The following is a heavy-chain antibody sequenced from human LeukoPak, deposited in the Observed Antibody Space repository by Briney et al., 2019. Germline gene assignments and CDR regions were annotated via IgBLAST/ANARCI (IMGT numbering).Heavy chain of an antibody. V-gene: IGHV4-59*12. J-gene: IGHJ3*02. D-gene: IGHD3-10*01. CDR3: ARDREAFDI. Sequence: SETLSLTCTVSGGSISSYYWSWIRQPPGKGLEWTGYIYYSGSTNYNPSLKSRVTISVDTSKNQFSLKLSSVTAADTAAYYCARDREAFDIWGQGTMVTVSS. CDR2: IYYSGST. CDR1: GGSISSYY.